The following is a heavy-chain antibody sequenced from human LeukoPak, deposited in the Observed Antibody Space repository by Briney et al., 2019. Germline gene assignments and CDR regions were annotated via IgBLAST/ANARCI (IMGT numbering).Heavy chain of an antibody. V-gene: IGHV5-51*01. CDR1: GYSFPTYW. D-gene: IGHD5-12*01. CDR3: VRRLGWLHFDY. Sequence: GESLKISCKGSGYSFPTYWIGWVRQMPGKGLEWMGIIYPGNSDTRYSPSFQGQVTISADKSISTAYLQWSSLKASDTAMYYCVRRLGWLHFDYWGQGTLVTVSS. CDR2: IYPGNSDT. J-gene: IGHJ4*02.